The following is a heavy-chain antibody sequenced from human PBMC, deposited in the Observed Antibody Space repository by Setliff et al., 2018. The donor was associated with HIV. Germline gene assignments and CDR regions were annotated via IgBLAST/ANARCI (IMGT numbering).Heavy chain of an antibody. V-gene: IGHV4-34*01. J-gene: IGHJ4*02. CDR1: GGSFGGYY. CDR2: INHHKHT. D-gene: IGHD2-2*01. CDR3: ARQGLVLVPASIDWRLPPSPIDY. Sequence: PSETLSLTCVVYGGSFGGYYWSWIRQPPGKGLEWIGEINHHKHTNYNPSLKSRVTMSVDTSKNQFSLRLSSVTAADTAVYYCARQGLVLVPASIDWRLPPSPIDYWGQGALVTVSS.